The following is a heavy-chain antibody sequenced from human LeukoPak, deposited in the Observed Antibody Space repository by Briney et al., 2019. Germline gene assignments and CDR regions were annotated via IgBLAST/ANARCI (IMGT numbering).Heavy chain of an antibody. V-gene: IGHV5-51*01. CDR3: ARRRGCSSTSCPPDY. CDR1: GYSFPTYW. Sequence: GESLKISCKGSGYSFPTYWIGWARQMPGKGLEWMGIIHPGDSDTRYSPSFQGQVTISADKSMSTAYLQWSSLKASDTAMYYCARRRGCSSTSCPPDYWGQGTMVTVSS. D-gene: IGHD2-2*01. J-gene: IGHJ4*02. CDR2: IHPGDSDT.